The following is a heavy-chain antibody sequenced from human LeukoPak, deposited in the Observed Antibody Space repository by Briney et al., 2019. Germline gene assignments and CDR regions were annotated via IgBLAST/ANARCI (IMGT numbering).Heavy chain of an antibody. J-gene: IGHJ4*02. CDR3: ARDLGYYDSSGYSDY. CDR1: GFTLSSYS. Sequence: GGSLRLSCAASGFTLSSYSMNWVRQAPGKGLEWVSSISSSSSYIYYADSVKGRFTISRDNAKNSLYLQMNSLRAEDTAVYYCARDLGYYDSSGYSDYWGQGTLVTVSS. D-gene: IGHD3-22*01. V-gene: IGHV3-21*01. CDR2: ISSSSSYI.